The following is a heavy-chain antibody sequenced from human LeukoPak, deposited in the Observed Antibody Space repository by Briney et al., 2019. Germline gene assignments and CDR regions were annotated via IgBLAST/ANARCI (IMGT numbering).Heavy chain of an antibody. CDR1: GFTFNTNW. V-gene: IGHV3-74*01. CDR3: ARDRYYVPDN. CDR2: INGDGSPT. D-gene: IGHD3-10*02. Sequence: GGSHRLACAAAGFTFNTNWMHWVRQAAGRGLVWFSCINGDGSPTTYADSVKGRFTISRDNAKHTVYLQINNLRAENTAVYYCARDRYYVPDNWGQGTLVTVSS. J-gene: IGHJ4*02.